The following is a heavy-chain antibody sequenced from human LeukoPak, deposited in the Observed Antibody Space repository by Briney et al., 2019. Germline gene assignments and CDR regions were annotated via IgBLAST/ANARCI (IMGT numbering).Heavy chain of an antibody. J-gene: IGHJ4*02. CDR3: ARDSSSWYGVYFDY. V-gene: IGHV1-18*01. Sequence: ASVKVSCKASGYTLTSYGISWVRQAPGQGLEWMGWISAYNGNTNYAQKLQGRVTMTTDTSTSTAYMELRSLRSDDTAVYYCARDSSSWYGVYFDYWGQGTLVTVSS. D-gene: IGHD6-13*01. CDR1: GYTLTSYG. CDR2: ISAYNGNT.